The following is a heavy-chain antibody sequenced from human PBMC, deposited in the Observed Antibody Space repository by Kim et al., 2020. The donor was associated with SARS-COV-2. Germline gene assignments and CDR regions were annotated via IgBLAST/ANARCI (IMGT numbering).Heavy chain of an antibody. Sequence: GGSLRLSCAVSGFTIRAYDMHWVRQAPGKGLEWVALLSYDGSHEYYADSVKGRCTISKNNSRNTLYLQLDSLETEDTAVFYCVRGRYCSGGRDGRCYSDRMDVWGQGTAVTVSS. V-gene: IGHV3-30*03. D-gene: IGHD2-15*01. CDR2: LSYDGSHE. CDR1: GFTIRAYD. J-gene: IGHJ6*02. CDR3: VRGRYCSGGRDGRCYSDRMDV.